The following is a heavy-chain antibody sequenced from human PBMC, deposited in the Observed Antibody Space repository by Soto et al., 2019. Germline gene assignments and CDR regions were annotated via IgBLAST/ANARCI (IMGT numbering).Heavy chain of an antibody. V-gene: IGHV3-15*01. CDR3: TGVMITFGGVIVSEPFDY. Sequence: PGGSLRLSCAASGFTFSNAWMSWVRQAPGKGLEWVGRIKSKTDGGTTDYAAPVKGRFTISRDDSKNTLYLQMNSLKTEDTAVYYCTGVMITFGGVIVSEPFDYWGQGTLVTVSS. J-gene: IGHJ4*02. CDR2: IKSKTDGGTT. D-gene: IGHD3-16*02. CDR1: GFTFSNAW.